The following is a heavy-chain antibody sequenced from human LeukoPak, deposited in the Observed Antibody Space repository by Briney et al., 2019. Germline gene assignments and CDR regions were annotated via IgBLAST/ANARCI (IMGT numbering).Heavy chain of an antibody. V-gene: IGHV4-39*01. J-gene: IGHJ2*01. CDR3: ARLADGDGGYFDL. CDR1: GGSISSSSYY. D-gene: IGHD4-17*01. CDR2: IHYSGST. Sequence: PSETLSLTCTVSGGSISSSSYYWGWIRQPPGKGLEWIGSIHYSGSTYYNPSLKSRVTISVDTSKNQFSLKLSSVTAADTAVYYCARLADGDGGYFDLWGRGTLVTVSS.